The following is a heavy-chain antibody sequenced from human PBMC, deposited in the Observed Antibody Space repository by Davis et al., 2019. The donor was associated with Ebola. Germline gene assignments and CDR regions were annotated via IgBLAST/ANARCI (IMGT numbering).Heavy chain of an antibody. CDR3: ARVRAALYNWFDP. J-gene: IGHJ5*02. Sequence: GESLKISCAASGFTFSSYAMHWVRQAPGKGLEWVAVISYDGSNKYYADSVKGRFTISRDNSKNTLYLQMNSLRSDDTAVYYCARVRAALYNWFDPWGQGTLVTVSS. CDR2: ISYDGSNK. CDR1: GFTFSSYA. V-gene: IGHV3-30-3*01. D-gene: IGHD6-13*01.